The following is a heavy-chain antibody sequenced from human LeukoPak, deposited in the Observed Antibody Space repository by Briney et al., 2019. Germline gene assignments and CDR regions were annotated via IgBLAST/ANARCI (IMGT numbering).Heavy chain of an antibody. V-gene: IGHV4-38-2*02. Sequence: PSETLSLTCTVSGYSISSGYYWGWIRQPPGKGLEWIGSIYHSGSTYYNPSLKSRVTISVDTSKNQFSLKLSSVTAADTAVYYCAREMVYSGSYLADYWGQGTLVTVSS. CDR2: IYHSGST. D-gene: IGHD1-26*01. CDR1: GYSISSGYY. CDR3: AREMVYSGSYLADY. J-gene: IGHJ4*02.